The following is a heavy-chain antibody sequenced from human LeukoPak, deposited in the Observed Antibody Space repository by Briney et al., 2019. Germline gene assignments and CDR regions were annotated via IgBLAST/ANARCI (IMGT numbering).Heavy chain of an antibody. Sequence: ASVKVSCKASGYTFTGYYMHWVRQAPGQGLEWMGGIIPIFGTANYAQKFQGRVTITADESTSTAYMELSSLRSEDTAVYYCAMVRGRPHFFDYWGQGTLVTVSS. CDR2: IIPIFGTA. D-gene: IGHD3-10*01. CDR3: AMVRGRPHFFDY. V-gene: IGHV1-69*13. CDR1: GYTFTGYY. J-gene: IGHJ4*02.